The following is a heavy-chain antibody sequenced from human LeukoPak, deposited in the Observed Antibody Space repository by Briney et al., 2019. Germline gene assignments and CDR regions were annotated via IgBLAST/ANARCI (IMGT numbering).Heavy chain of an antibody. CDR2: IYYSGST. CDR1: GGSISSSSYY. J-gene: IGHJ5*02. CDR3: ARDHLYGSGSYYNWFDP. D-gene: IGHD3-10*01. V-gene: IGHV4-39*07. Sequence: SETLSLTCTVSGGSISSSSYYWGWIRQPPGKGLEWIGSIYYSGSTYYNPSLKSRVTISVDTSKNQFSLKLSSVTAADTAVYYCARDHLYGSGSYYNWFDPWGQGTLVTVSS.